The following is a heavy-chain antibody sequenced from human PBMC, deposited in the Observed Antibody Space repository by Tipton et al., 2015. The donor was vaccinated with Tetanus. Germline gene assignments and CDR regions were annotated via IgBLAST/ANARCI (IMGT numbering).Heavy chain of an antibody. Sequence: TLSLTCIVSGGSISSSSSYWGWIRQPPGKGLEWIGNIYYSGSTNYNPSLKSRVTISVDTSKNQFSLKLSSVTAADTAVYYCARYYDSSGYYRRRYTSSFDYWGQGTLVTVSS. J-gene: IGHJ4*02. CDR3: ARYYDSSGYYRRRYTSSFDY. CDR1: GGSISSSSSY. D-gene: IGHD3-22*01. V-gene: IGHV4-39*07. CDR2: IYYSGST.